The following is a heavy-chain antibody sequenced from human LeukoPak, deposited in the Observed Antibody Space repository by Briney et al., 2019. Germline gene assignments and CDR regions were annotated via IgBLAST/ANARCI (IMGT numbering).Heavy chain of an antibody. V-gene: IGHV3-66*01. CDR2: IYSGGST. CDR3: ARDLLGSGSYFDY. CDR1: GFTVSSNY. D-gene: IGHD3-22*01. Sequence: GGSLRLSCAASGFTVSSNYMSWVRQAPGKGLEWVSVIYSGGSTYYADSVKGRFTISRDNSKNTLYLQMNSLRAEDTVVYYCARDLLGSGSYFDYWGQGTLVTVSS. J-gene: IGHJ4*02.